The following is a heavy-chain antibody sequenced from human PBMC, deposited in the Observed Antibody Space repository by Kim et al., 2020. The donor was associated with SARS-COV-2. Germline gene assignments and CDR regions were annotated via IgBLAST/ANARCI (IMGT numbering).Heavy chain of an antibody. J-gene: IGHJ4*02. D-gene: IGHD3-3*01. CDR1: GYTFTSYY. CDR3: ARDGSYYDFWSGYYYFDY. CDR2: INPSGGST. Sequence: ASVKVSCKASGYTFTSYYMHWVRQAPGQGLEWMGIINPSGGSTSYAQKFQGRVTMTRDTSTSTVYMELSSLRSEDTAVYYCARDGSYYDFWSGYYYFDYWGQGTLVTVSS. V-gene: IGHV1-46*01.